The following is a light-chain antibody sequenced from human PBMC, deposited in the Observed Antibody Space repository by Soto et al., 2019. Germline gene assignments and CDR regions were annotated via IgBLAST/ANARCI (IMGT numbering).Light chain of an antibody. CDR3: QQYNKRPPWT. V-gene: IGKV3-15*01. J-gene: IGKJ1*01. Sequence: EILLTQSPATLSVSPGERATLSCRASQSVGSNLAWYQQTPGQAPRLLIYGASTRATGIPDRFSGSGSGTDFTLTISSLQSEDFAVYFCQQYNKRPPWTFGQGTKV. CDR2: GAS. CDR1: QSVGSN.